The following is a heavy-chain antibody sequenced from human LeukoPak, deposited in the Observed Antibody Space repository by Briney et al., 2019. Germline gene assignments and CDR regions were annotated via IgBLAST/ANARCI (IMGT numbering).Heavy chain of an antibody. CDR2: TYYRSKWYY. CDR3: ARDPGYYYAMDV. V-gene: IGHV6-1*01. CDR1: GDSVSSNTAA. Sequence: SQTLSLTCAISGDSVSSNTAAWNWVRQSPSRGLEWLGRTYYRSKWYYDYATSVSSRIAINPDTSKNLFSLQLNSVTPEDTAVYYCARDPGYYYAMDVWDQGTKVTVSS. D-gene: IGHD2-15*01. J-gene: IGHJ6*02.